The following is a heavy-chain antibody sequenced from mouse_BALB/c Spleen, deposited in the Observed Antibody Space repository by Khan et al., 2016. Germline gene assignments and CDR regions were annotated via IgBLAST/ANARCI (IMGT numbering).Heavy chain of an antibody. Sequence: VQLQQPGAELVKPGASVKLSCTASGFNITDTYMHWVKQRPEQGLEWIGRIDPVNGSTKCDPKFQGKATITADKSSTAAALQLSSLTSEATAVYCCASGRYAYWDQGTRVTVSA. V-gene: IGHV14-3*02. CDR2: IDPVNGST. CDR3: ASGRYAY. J-gene: IGHJ3*01. CDR1: GFNITDTY. D-gene: IGHD4-1*01.